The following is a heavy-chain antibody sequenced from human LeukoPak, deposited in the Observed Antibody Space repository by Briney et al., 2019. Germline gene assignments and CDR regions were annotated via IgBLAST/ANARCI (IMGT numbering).Heavy chain of an antibody. CDR1: GFTFSSYS. D-gene: IGHD1-1*01. CDR3: VTSWNRQQRDN. V-gene: IGHV3-48*01. J-gene: IGHJ4*02. CDR2: ISSSSSTI. Sequence: GGSLRLSCAASGFTFSSYSMNWVRQAPGKGLEWVSYISSSSSTIYYADSVKGRFTISRDNAKNSLYLQMNSLRAEDTAVYYCVTSWNRQQRDNWGQGILVTVSS.